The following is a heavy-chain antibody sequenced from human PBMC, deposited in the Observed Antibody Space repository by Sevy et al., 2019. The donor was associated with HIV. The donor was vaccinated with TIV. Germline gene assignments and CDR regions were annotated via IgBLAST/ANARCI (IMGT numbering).Heavy chain of an antibody. CDR3: ARNGPGDYYGSGSYYSLYKPNTNGDYYYYYYYMDV. CDR1: GGSISSSSYY. J-gene: IGHJ6*03. CDR2: IYYSGST. D-gene: IGHD3-10*01. V-gene: IGHV4-39*01. Sequence: SETLSLTCTVSGGSISSSSYYWGWIRQPPGKGLEWIGSIYYSGSTYYNPSLKSRVTISVDTSKNQFSLRLSSVTAADTGVYYCARNGPGDYYGSGSYYSLYKPNTNGDYYYYYYYMDVWGKGTTVTVSS.